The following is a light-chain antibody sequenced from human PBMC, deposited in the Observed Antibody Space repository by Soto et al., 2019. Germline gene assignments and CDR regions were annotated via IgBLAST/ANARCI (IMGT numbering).Light chain of an antibody. Sequence: EIVLTQSPGTLSLSPGERATLSCRASQSISSNYVAWYQQKPGQAPRLLIYDASSRATGIPNRFSGSGSGTDFTLTISRLEPEDFAVFYCQQYGDSPTFGQGTTVDIK. CDR3: QQYGDSPT. V-gene: IGKV3-20*01. CDR1: QSISSNY. J-gene: IGKJ1*01. CDR2: DAS.